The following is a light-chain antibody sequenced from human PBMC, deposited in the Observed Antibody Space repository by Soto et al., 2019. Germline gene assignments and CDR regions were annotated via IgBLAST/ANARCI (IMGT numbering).Light chain of an antibody. CDR3: QQSGCSPRT. CDR1: QSVSSAY. V-gene: IGKV3D-20*01. J-gene: IGKJ1*01. Sequence: EIVLTQSPDTLSLSPGERATLSRGASQSVSSAYFAWFQQKPGLAPRLLIYDASNRATGVPDRFSGSGSGIEFTLTISRLEPADFAVYYCQQSGCSPRTFGQGTKVEIK. CDR2: DAS.